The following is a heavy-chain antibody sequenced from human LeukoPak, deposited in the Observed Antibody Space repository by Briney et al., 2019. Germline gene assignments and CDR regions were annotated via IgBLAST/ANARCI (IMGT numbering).Heavy chain of an antibody. CDR2: INPNSGGT. V-gene: IGHV1-2*02. Sequence: ASVKVSCKASGYTFTGYYMHWVRQAPGQGLEWMGWINPNSGGTNYAQKFQGRVTMTRDTSISTAYMELSRLRSDDTAVYYCARSQPPKLELRIPLDYWGQGTLVTVSS. D-gene: IGHD1-7*01. J-gene: IGHJ4*02. CDR3: ARSQPPKLELRIPLDY. CDR1: GYTFTGYY.